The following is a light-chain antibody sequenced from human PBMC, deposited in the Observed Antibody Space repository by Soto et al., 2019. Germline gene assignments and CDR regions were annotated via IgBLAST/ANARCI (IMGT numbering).Light chain of an antibody. CDR2: EVT. J-gene: IGLJ1*01. Sequence: QSALAQPPSASGSPGQSVTFSCTGTSSDIGDYNYVSWYQQHPGKAPKLMIYEVTKRPSGVPDRFSGSKSGNTASLTVSGLQADDEADYYCSSYAGNNNAVFGTGTKATVL. V-gene: IGLV2-8*01. CDR3: SSYAGNNNAV. CDR1: SSDIGDYNY.